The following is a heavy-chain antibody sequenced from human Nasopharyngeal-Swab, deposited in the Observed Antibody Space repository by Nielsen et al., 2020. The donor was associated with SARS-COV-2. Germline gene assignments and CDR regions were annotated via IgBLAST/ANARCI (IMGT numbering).Heavy chain of an antibody. J-gene: IGHJ4*02. V-gene: IGHV4-59*01. CDR2: IYYSGNT. CDR3: AREHASPTAFFDS. D-gene: IGHD6-6*01. Sequence: RQAPGKGLEWMGYIYYSGNTNYNPSLKSRLTISVDTSKNQFTLRLISVTAADTAVYYCAREHASPTAFFDSWGQGMLVTVSS.